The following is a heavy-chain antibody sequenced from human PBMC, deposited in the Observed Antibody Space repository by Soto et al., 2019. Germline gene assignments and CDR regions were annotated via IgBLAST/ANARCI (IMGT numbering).Heavy chain of an antibody. V-gene: IGHV3-30-3*01. CDR3: ARDGNDIVVVVAATGNYYYGMDV. J-gene: IGHJ6*02. D-gene: IGHD2-15*01. Sequence: QVQLVESGGGVVQPGRSLRLSCAASGFTFSSYAMHWVRQAPGKGLEWVAVISHDGSNKYYADSVKGRFTISRDNSKNTLYLQMNSLRAEDTAVYYCARDGNDIVVVVAATGNYYYGMDVCGQGTTVTVSS. CDR2: ISHDGSNK. CDR1: GFTFSSYA.